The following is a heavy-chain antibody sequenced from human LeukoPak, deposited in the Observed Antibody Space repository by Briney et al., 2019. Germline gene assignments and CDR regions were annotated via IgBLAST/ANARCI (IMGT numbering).Heavy chain of an antibody. Sequence: PGGSLTLSCAASGFTFSSSVMTWVRQAPGKGLDWVSTIVGSGANTYYADSVKGRFTISRDNSKNTLFLQMSSLRAEDTAVYYCAKYRSTSRAGGFDSWGQGTLVTVSS. J-gene: IGHJ4*02. V-gene: IGHV3-23*01. D-gene: IGHD2-2*01. CDR1: GFTFSSSV. CDR2: IVGSGANT. CDR3: AKYRSTSRAGGFDS.